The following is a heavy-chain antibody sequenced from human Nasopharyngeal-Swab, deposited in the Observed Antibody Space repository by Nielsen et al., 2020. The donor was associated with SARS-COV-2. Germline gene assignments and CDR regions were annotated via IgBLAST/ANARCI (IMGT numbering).Heavy chain of an antibody. CDR1: GFSLSTSGMC. V-gene: IGHV2-70*13. CDR2: IDWEDDR. CDR3: ARIPPLDYHSDS. J-gene: IGHJ4*02. D-gene: IGHD3/OR15-3a*01. Sequence: SGPTLVKPTQTLTLTCTFSGFSLSTSGMCVSWIRQPPGKALEWLALIDWEDDRYYSTSLKARLTLSKDTSKNQVVLTMTNMDPVDTATYYCARIPPLDYHSDSWSQGTLVTVSS.